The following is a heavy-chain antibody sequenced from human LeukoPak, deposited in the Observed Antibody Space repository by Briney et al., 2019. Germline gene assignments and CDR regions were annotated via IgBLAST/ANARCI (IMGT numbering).Heavy chain of an antibody. CDR2: IKGDGSSI. Sequence: GSLRLSCAASAFTFSSYWMHWVRQAPGKGLEGVSRIKGDGSSINYADSVEGRFTISRDNSKNTLYLQMNSLRAEDTAVYYCARELSSSFSFTYAFDIWGQGTMVTVSS. V-gene: IGHV3-74*01. J-gene: IGHJ3*02. CDR1: AFTFSSYW. D-gene: IGHD6-13*01. CDR3: ARELSSSFSFTYAFDI.